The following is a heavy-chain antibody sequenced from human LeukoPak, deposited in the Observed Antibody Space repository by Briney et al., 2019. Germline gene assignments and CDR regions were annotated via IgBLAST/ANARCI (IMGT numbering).Heavy chain of an antibody. Sequence: SETLSLTCTVSGGSISSGGYYWSWIRQPPGKGLEWIGEINHSGSTNYNPSLKSRVTISVDTSKNQFSLKLSSVTAADTAVYYCASPYGGLDYWGQGTLVTVSS. CDR2: INHSGST. V-gene: IGHV4-39*07. CDR3: ASPYGGLDY. J-gene: IGHJ4*02. CDR1: GGSISSGGYY. D-gene: IGHD4-23*01.